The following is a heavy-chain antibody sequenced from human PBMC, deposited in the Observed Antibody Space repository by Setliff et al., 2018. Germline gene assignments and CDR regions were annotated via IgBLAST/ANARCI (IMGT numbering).Heavy chain of an antibody. D-gene: IGHD5-12*01. CDR3: ARARYSGYVDY. CDR2: IYYSGST. CDR1: GGSFSGYY. J-gene: IGHJ4*02. Sequence: SETLSLTCAVYGGSFSGYYWSWIRQPPGKGLEWIGYIYYSGSTYYNPSLKSRVTISVDTSKNQFSLKLSSVTAADTAVYYCARARYSGYVDYWGQGTLVTSPQ. V-gene: IGHV4-34*09.